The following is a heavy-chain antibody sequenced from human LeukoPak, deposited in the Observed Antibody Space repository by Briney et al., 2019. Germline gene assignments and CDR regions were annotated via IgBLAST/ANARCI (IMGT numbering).Heavy chain of an antibody. CDR2: ISGSGGST. J-gene: IGHJ3*02. CDR3: AKVLNPFGDYPIPIPVAFDI. Sequence: GGSLRLSCAASGFTFSSYAMSWVRQAPGKGLEWVSAISGSGGSTYYADSVKGRFTISRDNSKNTLYLQMNSLRAEDTAVYYCAKVLNPFGDYPIPIPVAFDIWGQGTMVTVSS. CDR1: GFTFSSYA. V-gene: IGHV3-23*01. D-gene: IGHD4-17*01.